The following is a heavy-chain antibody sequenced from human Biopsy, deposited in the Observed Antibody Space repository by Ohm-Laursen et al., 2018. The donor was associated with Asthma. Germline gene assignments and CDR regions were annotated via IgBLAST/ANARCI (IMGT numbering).Heavy chain of an antibody. Sequence: SLRLSCAASGFTFRSYGMHWVRQAPGKGLEWVALLSYDGSNKYYGDSVKGRFTISRDNSKSTLYLQMDSLRAEDTAVYYCASYEVVTAILPMDVWGQGTTVTVSS. V-gene: IGHV3-30*03. CDR2: LSYDGSNK. D-gene: IGHD2-21*02. CDR1: GFTFRSYG. J-gene: IGHJ6*02. CDR3: ASYEVVTAILPMDV.